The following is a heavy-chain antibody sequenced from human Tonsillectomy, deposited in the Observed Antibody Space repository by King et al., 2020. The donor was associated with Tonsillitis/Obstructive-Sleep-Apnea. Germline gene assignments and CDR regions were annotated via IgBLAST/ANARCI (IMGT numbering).Heavy chain of an antibody. D-gene: IGHD3-3*01. CDR3: ARGGGYDFWSGYQLGD. CDR1: GFTVSSNY. J-gene: IGHJ4*02. CDR2: IYSGGST. V-gene: IGHV3-66*01. Sequence: VQLVESGGGLVQPGESLRLSCAGSGFTVSSNYMSWVRQAPGRGLEWVSVIYSGGSTYYADSVKGRFTISRDNSKNTLYLQVNSLRAEDTAVYYCARGGGYDFWSGYQLGDWGQGPLVTVSS.